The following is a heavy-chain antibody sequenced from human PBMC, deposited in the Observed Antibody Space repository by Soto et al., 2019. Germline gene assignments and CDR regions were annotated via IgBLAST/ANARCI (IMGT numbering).Heavy chain of an antibody. D-gene: IGHD6-6*01. V-gene: IGHV3-53*01. CDR1: GFTVRSND. CDR2: IYSGGGT. Sequence: VQLVESGGGLIQPGGSLRLSCAASGFTVRSNDMTWVRQAPGKGLEWVSIIYSGGGTYYADSVKGRFTISRDNSKNTLYLQMHSLRAEDTAVYYCARQSSTSYYFYYGMDVWGQGTTVTVSS. CDR3: ARQSSTSYYFYYGMDV. J-gene: IGHJ6*02.